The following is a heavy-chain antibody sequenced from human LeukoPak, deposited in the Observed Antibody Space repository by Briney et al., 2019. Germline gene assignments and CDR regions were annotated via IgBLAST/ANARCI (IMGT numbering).Heavy chain of an antibody. CDR3: ARDLGYGQGAFDI. V-gene: IGHV3-66*01. J-gene: IGHJ3*02. CDR2: IYSGGST. D-gene: IGHD3-16*01. Sequence: GGSLGLSCAASGFTVSSNYMSWVRQAPGKGLEWVSVIYSGGSTYYADSVKGRFTISRDNSKNTLYLQMNSLRAEDTAVYYCARDLGYGQGAFDIWGQGTMVTVSS. CDR1: GFTVSSNY.